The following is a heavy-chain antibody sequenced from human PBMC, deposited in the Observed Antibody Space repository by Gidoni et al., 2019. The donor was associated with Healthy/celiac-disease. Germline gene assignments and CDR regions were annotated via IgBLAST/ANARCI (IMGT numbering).Heavy chain of an antibody. V-gene: IGHV3-30*18. CDR2: ISYDGSNK. CDR3: AKDEWERGSAPD. CDR1: GFTFSSYG. J-gene: IGHJ4*02. Sequence: QVQLVESGGGVVQPGRSLRLSCAASGFTFSSYGMHWVRQAPGKGLEWVAVISYDGSNKYYADSVKGRFTISRDNSKNTLVLQMNSMRAEDTAVYYCAKDEWERGSAPDWGQGTLVTVSS. D-gene: IGHD1-26*01.